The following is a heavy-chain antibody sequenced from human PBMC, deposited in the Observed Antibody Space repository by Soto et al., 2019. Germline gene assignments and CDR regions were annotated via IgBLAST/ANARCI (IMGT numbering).Heavy chain of an antibody. J-gene: IGHJ4*02. CDR3: ARAGSSPIPLAFDY. D-gene: IGHD6-13*01. CDR2: INAGNGNT. CDR1: GYTLTELS. V-gene: IGHV1-3*01. Sequence: ASVKVSCKVSGYTLTELSMHWVRQAPGQRLEWMGWINAGNGNTKYSQKFQGRVTITRDTSASTAYMELSSLRSEDTAVYYCARAGSSPIPLAFDYWGQGTLVTVSS.